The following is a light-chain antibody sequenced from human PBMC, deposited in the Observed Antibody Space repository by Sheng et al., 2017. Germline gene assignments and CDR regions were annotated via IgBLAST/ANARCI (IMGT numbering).Light chain of an antibody. Sequence: EVVVTQSPVTLSLSPGERATLSCRASQSFPSNLAWYQQKPGQTPRLLIYDVSNKATGIPARFSGSGSGIDFTLTISSLEPEDFAVYYCQQCNDWPITFGQGTRLEIK. CDR1: QSFPSN. V-gene: IGKV3-11*01. CDR2: DVS. J-gene: IGKJ5*01. CDR3: QQCNDWPIT.